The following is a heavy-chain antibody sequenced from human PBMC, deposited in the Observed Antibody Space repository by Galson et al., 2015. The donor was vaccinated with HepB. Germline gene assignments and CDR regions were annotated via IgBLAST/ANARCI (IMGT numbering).Heavy chain of an antibody. J-gene: IGHJ3*02. CDR3: AAPVLYGYFDAFDI. CDR1: GYTFTSYG. Sequence: SVKVSCKASGYTFTSYGISWVRQAPGQGLEWMGWISAYNGNTNYAQKLQGRVTMTTDTSTSTAYMELRSLRSDDTAVYYCAAPVLYGYFDAFDIWGQGTMVTVSS. CDR2: ISAYNGNT. D-gene: IGHD4-17*01. V-gene: IGHV1-18*04.